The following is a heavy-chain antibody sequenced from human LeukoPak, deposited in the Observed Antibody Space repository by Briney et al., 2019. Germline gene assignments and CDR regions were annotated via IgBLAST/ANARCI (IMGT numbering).Heavy chain of an antibody. CDR3: AKDPYYDILTGLIDY. CDR1: GFTVSSNY. J-gene: IGHJ4*02. V-gene: IGHV3-53*01. Sequence: GGSLRLSCAASGFTVSSNYMSWVRQAPGKGLEWVSVIYSGGSTYYADSVKGRFTISRDNSKNTLYLQMNSLRAEDTAVYYCAKDPYYDILTGLIDYWGQGTLVTVSS. D-gene: IGHD3-9*01. CDR2: IYSGGST.